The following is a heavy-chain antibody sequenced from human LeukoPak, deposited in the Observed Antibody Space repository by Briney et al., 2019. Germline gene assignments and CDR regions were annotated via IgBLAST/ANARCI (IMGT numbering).Heavy chain of an antibody. CDR3: ARDNYDSSGYFEY. CDR2: IYYSGST. D-gene: IGHD3-22*01. V-gene: IGHV4-30-4*08. Sequence: SETLSLTCAVYGGSFSGYYWSWIRQPPGKGLVWIGYIYYSGSTYYNPSLKSRVTISVDTSKNQFSLKLSSVTAADTAVYYCARDNYDSSGYFEYWGQGTLVTVSS. J-gene: IGHJ4*02. CDR1: GGSFSGYY.